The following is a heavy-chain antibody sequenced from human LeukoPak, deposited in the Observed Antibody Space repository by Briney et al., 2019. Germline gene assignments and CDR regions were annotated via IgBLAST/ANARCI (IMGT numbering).Heavy chain of an antibody. CDR2: MTGGGSGI. Sequence: GASLRLSCAASGITFRNYAMSWVRQAPGKGLEWVSAMTGGGSGIYYADSMKSRFTISRDNSKNTLYLQINSLRAEDTAVYYCAKWGDYDVLTGYYVSDYWGQGTPVTVSS. V-gene: IGHV3-23*01. CDR3: AKWGDYDVLTGYYVSDY. CDR1: GITFRNYA. J-gene: IGHJ4*02. D-gene: IGHD3-9*01.